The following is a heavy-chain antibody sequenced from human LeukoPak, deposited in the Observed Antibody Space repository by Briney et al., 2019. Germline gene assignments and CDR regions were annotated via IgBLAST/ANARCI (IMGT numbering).Heavy chain of an antibody. CDR3: ARDQYDYVWGSYRPYFDY. J-gene: IGHJ4*02. Sequence: ASVKVSCKAVGYTFTSYGISWVRQAPGQGLEWMGSISPYNGNTKYAERLQGRVIMTTDTSTRTAYMELRGLRPADTAVFYCARDQYDYVWGSYRPYFDYWGQGTLVTVSS. D-gene: IGHD3-16*02. V-gene: IGHV1-18*04. CDR1: GYTFTSYG. CDR2: ISPYNGNT.